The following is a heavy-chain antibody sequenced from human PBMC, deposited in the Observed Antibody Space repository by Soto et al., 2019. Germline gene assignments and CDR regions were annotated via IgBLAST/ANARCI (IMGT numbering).Heavy chain of an antibody. J-gene: IGHJ5*02. D-gene: IGHD1-1*01. CDR1: GGSISNYY. Sequence: QVQLQESGPGLVKPSETLSLTCTVSGGSISNYYWSWIRQPAGKGLEWSGRIYTSGNTNYNPSLKGRVTMSVDMPKNQFSLKLSSVAAADTAVYYCARDDTVDNGRAFDPWGQGTLVTVFS. V-gene: IGHV4-4*07. CDR2: IYTSGNT. CDR3: ARDDTVDNGRAFDP.